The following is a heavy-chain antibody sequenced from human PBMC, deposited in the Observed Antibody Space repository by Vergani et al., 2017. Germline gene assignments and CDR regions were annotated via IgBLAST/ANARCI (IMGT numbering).Heavy chain of an antibody. CDR2: IYYSGST. Sequence: QVQLQESGPGLVKPSETLSLTCTVSGGSISSYYWSWIRQPPGKGLEWIGYIYYSGSTNYNPSLKSRVTISVDTSKNQFSLKLSSVTAADTAVYYCARAYDGSGSYYNYVDPWGQGTLVTVSS. CDR3: ARAYDGSGSYYNYVDP. J-gene: IGHJ5*02. D-gene: IGHD3-10*01. V-gene: IGHV4-59*01. CDR1: GGSISSYY.